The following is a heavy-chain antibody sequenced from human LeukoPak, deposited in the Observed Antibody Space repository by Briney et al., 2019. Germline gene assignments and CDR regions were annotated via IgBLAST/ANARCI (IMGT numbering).Heavy chain of an antibody. CDR1: GGSISSSSYY. D-gene: IGHD1-26*01. V-gene: IGHV4-39*07. CDR3: AREWRGAFFDY. Sequence: PSETLSPTCTVSGGSISSSSYYWGWIRQPPGKGLEWIGSIYYSGSTYYNPSLKSRVTISLDKSKNHFSLSLTSVTAADTAVYYCAREWRGAFFDYWGQGTPVTVSS. J-gene: IGHJ4*02. CDR2: IYYSGST.